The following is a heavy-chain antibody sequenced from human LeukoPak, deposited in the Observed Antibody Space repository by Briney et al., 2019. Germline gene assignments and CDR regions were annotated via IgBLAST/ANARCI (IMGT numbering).Heavy chain of an antibody. CDR1: TFSFRNFA. CDR3: ARKKWEPTSNDAFDI. J-gene: IGHJ3*02. V-gene: IGHV3-23*01. Sequence: PGGSLRLSCAASTFSFRNFAMSWVRLAPGEGLEWVSGISDSGHRTDYAGSVEGRFTISRGNSKNTLYLQMDSWRAEDTALYYCARKKWEPTSNDAFDIWGQGTMVTVSS. D-gene: IGHD1-26*01. CDR2: ISDSGHRT.